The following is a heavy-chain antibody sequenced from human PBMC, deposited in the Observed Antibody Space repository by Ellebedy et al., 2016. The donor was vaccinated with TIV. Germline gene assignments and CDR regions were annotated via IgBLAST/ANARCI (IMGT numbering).Heavy chain of an antibody. D-gene: IGHD2-15*01. CDR2: ISYSSDIA. V-gene: IGHV3-23*01. CDR3: ATRVVATTNWFDP. J-gene: IGHJ5*02. Sequence: GESLKISXAASGFAFSGYAMSWVRQAPGKGLEWVSSISYSSDIAHYADSVKGRFTISRDNSKNTLYLQMNSLRAEDTAVYYCATRVVATTNWFDPWGQGTLVTVSS. CDR1: GFAFSGYA.